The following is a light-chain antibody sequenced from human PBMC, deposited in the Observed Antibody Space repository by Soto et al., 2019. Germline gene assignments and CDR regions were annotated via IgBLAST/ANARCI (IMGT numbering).Light chain of an antibody. Sequence: QAVVTQEPSLSVSPGGTVTLTCALTSGSVSSNYYPRWYQQTPGQPPRTLMYSSNNRFFGVPDRFSGSILGNKAALTITGAQADDEADYYCVLYMDGGLWLFGGGTKLTVL. J-gene: IGLJ3*02. V-gene: IGLV8-61*01. CDR1: SGSVSSNYY. CDR3: VLYMDGGLWL. CDR2: SSN.